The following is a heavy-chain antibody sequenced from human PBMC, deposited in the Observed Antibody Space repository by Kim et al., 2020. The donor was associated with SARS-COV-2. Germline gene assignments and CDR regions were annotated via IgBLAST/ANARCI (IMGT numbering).Heavy chain of an antibody. V-gene: IGHV3-21*01. CDR2: ISSSSSYI. Sequence: GGSLRLSCAASGFTFSSYSMNWVRQAPGKGLEWVSSISSSSSYIYYADSVKGRFTISRDNAKNSLYLQMNSLRAEDTAVYYCARSATHYYDSSGYYPRHFDYWGQGTLVTVYS. J-gene: IGHJ4*02. CDR3: ARSATHYYDSSGYYPRHFDY. D-gene: IGHD3-22*01. CDR1: GFTFSSYS.